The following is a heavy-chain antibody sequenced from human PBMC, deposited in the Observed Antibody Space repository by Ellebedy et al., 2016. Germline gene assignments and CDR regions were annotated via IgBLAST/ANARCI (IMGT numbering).Heavy chain of an antibody. V-gene: IGHV4-38-2*02. D-gene: IGHD3-22*01. CDR2: FYHSGRT. CDR1: GDSITTDYH. J-gene: IGHJ2*01. CDR3: ARAHSAFYYDNSGDPVRDWYFDL. Sequence: SETLSLTCSVSGDSITTDYHWGWIRQAPGKGLEWIGNFYHSGRTYYNPSLKSRVTISIDTSKNQFSLNLTSVTAADTAVYYCARAHSAFYYDNSGDPVRDWYFDLWGRGTLVTVSS.